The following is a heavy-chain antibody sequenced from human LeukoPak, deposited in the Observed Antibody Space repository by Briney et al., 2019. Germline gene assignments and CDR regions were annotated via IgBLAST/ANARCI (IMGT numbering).Heavy chain of an antibody. V-gene: IGHV3-21*01. CDR2: ISSSSSYI. CDR3: VRDTNYYYYYMDV. CDR1: GFTFSSYS. Sequence: GGSLRLSCAASGFTFSSYSMNWVRQALGKGLEWVSSISSSSSYIYYADSVKGRFTISRDNAKNSLYLQMNSLRAEDTAVYYCVRDTNYYYYYMDVWGKGTTVTVSS. J-gene: IGHJ6*03.